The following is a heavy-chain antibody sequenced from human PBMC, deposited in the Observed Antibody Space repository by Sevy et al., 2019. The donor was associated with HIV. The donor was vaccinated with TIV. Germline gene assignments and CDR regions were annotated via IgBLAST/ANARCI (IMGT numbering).Heavy chain of an antibody. CDR3: AKNSRHYSVTFGGDH. CDR1: GFTFSSYA. CDR2: ISGSGGST. V-gene: IGHV3-23*01. J-gene: IGHJ4*02. D-gene: IGHD3-16*01. Sequence: GGSLRLSCAASGFTFSSYAMSWVRQAPGKGLEWVSAISGSGGSTYYADSVKGQFTISRDNSKNTLYLQMNSLRAEDTAVYYCAKNSRHYSVTFGGDHWGQGTLVTVSS.